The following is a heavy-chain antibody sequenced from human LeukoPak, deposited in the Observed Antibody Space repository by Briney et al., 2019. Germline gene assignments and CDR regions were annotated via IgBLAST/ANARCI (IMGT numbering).Heavy chain of an antibody. CDR1: GYSFTSYW. Sequence: GESLKISCKGSGYSFTSYWIGWVRQMPGKGLEWMGIIYPGDSDTRYSPSFQGQVTISADKSISTAYLQWGSLKASDTAMYYCARLGEVEMATIRDDAFDIWGQGTMVTVSS. J-gene: IGHJ3*02. D-gene: IGHD5-24*01. CDR3: ARLGEVEMATIRDDAFDI. V-gene: IGHV5-51*01. CDR2: IYPGDSDT.